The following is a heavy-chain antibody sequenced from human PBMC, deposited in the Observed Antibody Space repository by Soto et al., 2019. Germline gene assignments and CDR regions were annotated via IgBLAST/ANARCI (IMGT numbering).Heavy chain of an antibody. CDR3: ARRRYFDTLLVS. V-gene: IGHV5-51*01. CDR1: GYSFTSYW. CDR2: TYPEDSQT. D-gene: IGHD3-9*01. J-gene: IGHJ5*02. Sequence: GESLKISCKASGYSFTSYWIGWVRQISGKGLEWMGITYPEDSQTLYSPSFQGQVTISVDKSISTVYLQWSSLKASYTATYYCARRRYFDTLLVSWGQGTLVTVSS.